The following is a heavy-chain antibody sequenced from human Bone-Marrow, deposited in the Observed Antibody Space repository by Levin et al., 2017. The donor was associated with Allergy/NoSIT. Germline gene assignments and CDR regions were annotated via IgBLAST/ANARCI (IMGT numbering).Heavy chain of an antibody. CDR1: GFSFTKVW. CDR3: TTEVWASGIRDDY. Sequence: GGSLRLSCAASGFSFTKVWMTWVRQAPGKGLEWVGRIKSETDGGTIDYAAPVKGRFTISRDDSRSTLCLQMNSLNTEDTAVYYCTTEVWASGIRDDYWGQGTLVTVSS. CDR2: IKSETDGGTI. V-gene: IGHV3-15*01. D-gene: IGHD6-25*01. J-gene: IGHJ4*02.